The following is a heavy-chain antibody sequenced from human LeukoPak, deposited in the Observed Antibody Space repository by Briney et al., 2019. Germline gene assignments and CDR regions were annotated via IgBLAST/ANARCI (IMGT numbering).Heavy chain of an antibody. CDR2: INPNSGGT. D-gene: IGHD3-10*01. Sequence: ASVKVSCKASGYTFTGYYMHWVRQAPGQGLEWMGWINPNSGGTNYAQKFQGRVTMTRDTSISTAYMELSRLRSDDTAVYYCARVSAPTGFPQYYYMDVWGKGTTVTVSS. V-gene: IGHV1-2*02. CDR3: ARVSAPTGFPQYYYMDV. J-gene: IGHJ6*03. CDR1: GYTFTGYY.